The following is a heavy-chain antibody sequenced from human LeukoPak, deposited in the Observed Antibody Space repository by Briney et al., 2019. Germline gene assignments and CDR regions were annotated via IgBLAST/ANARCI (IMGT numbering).Heavy chain of an antibody. CDR1: GFTFSSYS. J-gene: IGHJ4*02. CDR2: IKHDGSEQ. Sequence: GGSLRLSCAASGFTFSSYSMNWVRQAPGKGLEWVANIKHDGSEQYYVDSVKGRFTISRDNAKNSLFLQMNSLRADDTAVYHCARGRYSGNDYYLDYWGQGTLVIVSS. V-gene: IGHV3-7*01. CDR3: ARGRYSGNDYYLDY. D-gene: IGHD5-12*01.